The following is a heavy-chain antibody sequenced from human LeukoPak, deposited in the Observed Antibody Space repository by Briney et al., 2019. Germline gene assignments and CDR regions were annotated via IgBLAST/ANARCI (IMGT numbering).Heavy chain of an antibody. CDR1: GFTFSSYS. D-gene: IGHD2-15*01. V-gene: IGHV3-21*01. CDR3: ARDPGGRDDYFDY. J-gene: IGHJ4*02. CDR2: ISGSSSYI. Sequence: GGSLRLSCAASGFTFSSYSMNWVRQAPGKGLEWVSSISGSSSYIYYADSVKGRFTISRDNAKNSLYLQMNSLRAEDTAVYYCARDPGGRDDYFDYWGQGTLVTVSS.